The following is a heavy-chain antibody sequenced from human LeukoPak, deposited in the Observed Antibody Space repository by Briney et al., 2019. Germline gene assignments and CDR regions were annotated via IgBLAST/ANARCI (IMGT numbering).Heavy chain of an antibody. D-gene: IGHD3-3*01. J-gene: IGHJ1*01. CDR3: AMGATSWSGYSFPKIFQH. CDR1: GFTFSNYA. Sequence: PGGSLRLSCAASGFTFSNYAVNWIRQVPGKGLKWVSVISGSGSSIYYTDSVKGRFTISRDNSKNTLYLQMNSLRAEDTAVYYCAMGATSWSGYSFPKIFQHWGRGTLVTVSS. CDR2: ISGSGSSI. V-gene: IGHV3-23*01.